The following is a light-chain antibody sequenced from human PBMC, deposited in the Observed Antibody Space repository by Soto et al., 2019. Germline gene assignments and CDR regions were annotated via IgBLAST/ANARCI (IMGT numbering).Light chain of an antibody. V-gene: IGKV3-20*01. Sequence: EIVLTQSPGTLSLSPGERATLSCRASQSVSSSYLAWYQQKPGQAPRLLIYGASNRATHIPDGFSGSGSEIDFTLTISRLEPEDFAVYSCQEYGTSRSFGQGTKVEIK. CDR1: QSVSSSY. CDR3: QEYGTSRS. J-gene: IGKJ1*01. CDR2: GAS.